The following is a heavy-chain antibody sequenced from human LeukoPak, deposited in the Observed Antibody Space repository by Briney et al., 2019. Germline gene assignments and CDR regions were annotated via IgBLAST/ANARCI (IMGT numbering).Heavy chain of an antibody. J-gene: IGHJ4*02. CDR1: GGSISSYY. Sequence: PSETLSLTCTVSGGSISSYYWSWIRQPPGKGLEWIGYIYTSGSTNYNPSLKSRVTISVDTSKNQFSLKLSSVTAAGTAVYYCARTNWACFDYWGQGTLVTVSS. CDR2: IYTSGST. CDR3: ARTNWACFDY. D-gene: IGHD7-27*01. V-gene: IGHV4-4*09.